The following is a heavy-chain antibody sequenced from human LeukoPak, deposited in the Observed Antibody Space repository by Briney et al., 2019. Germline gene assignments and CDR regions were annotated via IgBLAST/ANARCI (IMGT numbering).Heavy chain of an antibody. J-gene: IGHJ4*01. Sequence: GGSLSLSCAASGFTFSSYSFNWVHQVLRKGLEWVSSITTTFYTYYTDSVKGRFTISRDNAKNSLYLQMISLKAEDTAVYDCARVRANWSVDYWGQGTLVTVSS. CDR1: GFTFSSYS. CDR3: ARVRANWSVDY. CDR2: ITTTFYT. D-gene: IGHD5-24*01. V-gene: IGHV3-21*01.